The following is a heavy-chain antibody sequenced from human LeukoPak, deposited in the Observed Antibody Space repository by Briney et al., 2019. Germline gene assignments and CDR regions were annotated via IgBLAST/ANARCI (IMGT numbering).Heavy chain of an antibody. J-gene: IGHJ5*02. D-gene: IGHD4-23*01. CDR1: DGSISDSY. Sequence: PPKTLSLTCTVSDGSISDSYWSWIRQSPGKGLEWIGYIFYTGFTHYNPSLESRVTISVDTSKKQFSLRLKSVTAADTAVYYCARDANGGNSWGWFDPWGQGTLVTVSS. CDR3: ARDANGGNSWGWFDP. V-gene: IGHV4-59*01. CDR2: IFYTGFT.